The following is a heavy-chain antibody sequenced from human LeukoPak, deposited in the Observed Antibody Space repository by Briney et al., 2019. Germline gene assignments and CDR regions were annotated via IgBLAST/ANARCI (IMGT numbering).Heavy chain of an antibody. CDR2: IRYDGSNK. J-gene: IGHJ6*03. CDR1: GFTFSSYG. CDR3: AKDWLGGWYYYYMDV. D-gene: IGHD6-19*01. V-gene: IGHV3-30*02. Sequence: PGGSLRLSCAASGFTFSSYGMHWVRQAPGKGLEWVAFIRYDGSNKYYADSVKGRFTTSRDNSKNTLYLQMNSLRAEDTAVYYCAKDWLGGWYYYYMDVWGKGTTVTVSS.